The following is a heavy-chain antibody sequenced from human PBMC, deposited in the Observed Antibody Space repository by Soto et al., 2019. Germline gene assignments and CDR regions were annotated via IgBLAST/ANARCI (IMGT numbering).Heavy chain of an antibody. CDR1: GYTFTSYG. Sequence: ASVKVSCKASGYTFTSYGISWVRQALGQGLEWMGWISAYNGNTNYAQKLQGRVTMTTDTSTSTAYMELRSLRSDDTAVYYCARAPYSGSYYWVDYWGQGTLVTVSS. CDR2: ISAYNGNT. CDR3: ARAPYSGSYYWVDY. V-gene: IGHV1-18*01. J-gene: IGHJ4*02. D-gene: IGHD1-26*01.